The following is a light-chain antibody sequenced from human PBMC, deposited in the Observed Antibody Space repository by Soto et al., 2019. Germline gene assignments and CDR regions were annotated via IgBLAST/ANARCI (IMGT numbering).Light chain of an antibody. CDR3: MQALQTRWT. CDR2: LGS. Sequence: DIVMTQSPLSLHVTPGEPACISCRSSQSLLHSNGYNYLDWYLQKPGQSPQLLIYLGSDRASGVPDRFSGSGSGTDFTLKISRVEAEDVGVYYCMQALQTRWTFGQGTKVEIK. CDR1: QSLLHSNGYNY. J-gene: IGKJ1*01. V-gene: IGKV2-28*01.